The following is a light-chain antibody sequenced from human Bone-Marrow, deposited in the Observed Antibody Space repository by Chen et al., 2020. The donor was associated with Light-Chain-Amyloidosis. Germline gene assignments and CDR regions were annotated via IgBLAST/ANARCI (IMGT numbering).Light chain of an antibody. V-gene: IGLV1-40*01. CDR3: QSFDRSLSGWV. CDR2: GNS. CDR1: SSNIGAGYD. J-gene: IGLJ3*02. Sequence: QSVLTQPPSVSGSPGQRVTLSCTGSSSNIGAGYDVHGYQQLPGTAPKLLIYGNSNRPSGVPDRISGSKSGASASLAITGLQAEDEAEYYCQSFDRSLSGWVFGGGTKLTVL.